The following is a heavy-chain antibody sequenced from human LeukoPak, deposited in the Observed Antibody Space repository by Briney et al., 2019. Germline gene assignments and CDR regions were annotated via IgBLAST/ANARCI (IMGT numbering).Heavy chain of an antibody. J-gene: IGHJ6*02. CDR3: ASPNPDTTVPPARPTSYYYYYGMDV. CDR2: INPSGDYT. Sequence: ASVKVSCKASGYTFSSYCLHWVRQAPGRGLEWMGIINPSGDYTRYAQKFQGRVTMTRDTSTSTVYMELSSLRSEDTAVYYCASPNPDTTVPPARPTSYYYYYGMDVWGQGTTVTVSS. V-gene: IGHV1-46*01. D-gene: IGHD4-11*01. CDR1: GYTFSSYC.